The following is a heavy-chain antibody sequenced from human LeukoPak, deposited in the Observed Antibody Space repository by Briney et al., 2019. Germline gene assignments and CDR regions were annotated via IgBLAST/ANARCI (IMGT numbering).Heavy chain of an antibody. Sequence: ASVKVSCKVSGYTLTELSMHWVRQAPGKGLEWMGGFDPEDGETIYAQKFQGRVTMTEDTSTDTAYMELSSLRSEDTAVYYCATGPQWLAHFDYWGQGTLVTVSS. CDR2: FDPEDGET. CDR3: ATGPQWLAHFDY. D-gene: IGHD6-19*01. CDR1: GYTLTELS. J-gene: IGHJ4*02. V-gene: IGHV1-24*01.